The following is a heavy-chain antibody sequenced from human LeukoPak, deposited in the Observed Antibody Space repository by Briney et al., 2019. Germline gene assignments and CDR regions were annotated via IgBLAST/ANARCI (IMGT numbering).Heavy chain of an antibody. V-gene: IGHV4-4*07. Sequence: SETLSLTCIISGGSIGPYYWCWIRQAAGKGPEWLGRIYTTGTADYNPSLKGRVFLSVDTSKNQFSLKVTSVTAADTAVYYCARDHSSSSWMDSFEIWGPGTKVTVSS. CDR3: ARDHSSSSWMDSFEI. D-gene: IGHD6-6*01. J-gene: IGHJ3*02. CDR1: GGSIGPYY. CDR2: IYTTGTA.